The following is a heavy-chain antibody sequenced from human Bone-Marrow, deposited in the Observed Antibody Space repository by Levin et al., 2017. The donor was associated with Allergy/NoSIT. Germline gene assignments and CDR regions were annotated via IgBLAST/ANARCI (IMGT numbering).Heavy chain of an antibody. Sequence: PGGSLRLSCAASGFVVSDFYMNWVRQTPGKGLEWVSVIYTGGSRYYAESVKGRFTISRDNSKNTLYLQMDSLRDEDTAVYYCAKDLEVSGIFFYNGMDVWGQGTTVTVSS. D-gene: IGHD2-8*02. V-gene: IGHV3-53*01. CDR2: IYTGGSR. CDR1: GFVVSDFY. CDR3: AKDLEVSGIFFYNGMDV. J-gene: IGHJ6*02.